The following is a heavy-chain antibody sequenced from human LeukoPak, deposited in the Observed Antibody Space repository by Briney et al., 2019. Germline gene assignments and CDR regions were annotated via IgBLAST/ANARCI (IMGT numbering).Heavy chain of an antibody. V-gene: IGHV4-34*01. J-gene: IGHJ4*02. D-gene: IGHD3-9*01. CDR1: GGSITGYY. CDR3: ARGNILTGDCFDF. Sequence: SGTLSLTCAVYGGSITGYYWSWIRQTPGRGLEWVGEIHYTGATRYNPTLKSRATISTDTSKNQFSLRLSSVTAADTAVYYCARGNILTGDCFDFWGQGALVTVSS. CDR2: IHYTGAT.